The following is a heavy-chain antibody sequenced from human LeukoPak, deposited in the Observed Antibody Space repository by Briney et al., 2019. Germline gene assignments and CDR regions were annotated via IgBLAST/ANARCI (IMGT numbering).Heavy chain of an antibody. V-gene: IGHV3-23*01. J-gene: IGHJ3*02. CDR3: AKDVDYGGSRDAFDI. D-gene: IGHD4-23*01. CDR1: GFTFSSYA. Sequence: GGSLRLSCAASGFTFSSYAMSWVRQAPGKGLEWVSAISGSGGSTYYADSVKGRFTISRDNYKNTLYLQMNSLTAEDTAVYYCAKDVDYGGSRDAFDIWGQGTMVTVSS. CDR2: ISGSGGST.